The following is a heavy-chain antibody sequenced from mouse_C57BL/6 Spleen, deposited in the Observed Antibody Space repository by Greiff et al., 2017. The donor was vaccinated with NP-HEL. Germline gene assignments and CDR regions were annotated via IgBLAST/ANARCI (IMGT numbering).Heavy chain of an antibody. D-gene: IGHD4-1*01. Sequence: VQLQQPGAELVKPGASVNLSCKASGYTFTSYWMQWVKQRPGQGLEWIGEIDPSDSYTNYNQKFKGKATLTVDTSSSTAYMQLSSLTSEDSAVYYCARGAGTGFDYWGQGTTLTVSS. CDR1: GYTFTSYW. CDR3: ARGAGTGFDY. V-gene: IGHV1-50*01. J-gene: IGHJ2*01. CDR2: IDPSDSYT.